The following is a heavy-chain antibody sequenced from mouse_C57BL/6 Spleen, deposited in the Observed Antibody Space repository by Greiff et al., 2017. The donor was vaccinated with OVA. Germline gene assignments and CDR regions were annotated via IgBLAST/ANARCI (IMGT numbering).Heavy chain of an antibody. J-gene: IGHJ4*01. CDR2: IWSGGST. CDR1: GFSLTSYG. D-gene: IGHD3-2*02. Sequence: VKVEESGPGLVQPSQSLSITCTVSGFSLTSYGVHWVRQSPGKGLEWLGVIWSGGSTDYNAAFISRLSISKDNSKSQVFFKMNSLQADDTAIYYCARHSSGYDYAMDYWGQGTSVTVSS. CDR3: ARHSSGYDYAMDY. V-gene: IGHV2-2*01.